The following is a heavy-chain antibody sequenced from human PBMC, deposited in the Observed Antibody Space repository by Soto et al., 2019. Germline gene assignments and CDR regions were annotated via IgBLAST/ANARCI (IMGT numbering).Heavy chain of an antibody. J-gene: IGHJ4*02. CDR1: GFIFATYA. V-gene: IGHV3-48*01. D-gene: IGHD3-3*01. Sequence: GGSLRLFCAGAGFIFATYAMNWVRQAPGKGLEWVSDISSSSNTIYYADSVKGRFTISRDNAKNTLYLQMNSLRADDTAVYYCARDRRDYDFWSGHLYWGQGTLVTVSS. CDR2: ISSSSNTI. CDR3: ARDRRDYDFWSGHLY.